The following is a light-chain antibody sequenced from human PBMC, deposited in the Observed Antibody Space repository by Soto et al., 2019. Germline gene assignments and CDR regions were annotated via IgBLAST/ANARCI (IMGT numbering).Light chain of an antibody. CDR2: AAS. Sequence: DIQVTQSPSSLSASVGDTVTITCRASRGIGNYLAWYQQKPGKVPNLLIYAASDLQSGVSSRFSGSGYGTAFTLTISSRQPGDVATYYCPKYYDARLSFVGGNKVEI. CDR1: RGIGNY. J-gene: IGKJ4*02. CDR3: PKYYDARLS. V-gene: IGKV1-27*01.